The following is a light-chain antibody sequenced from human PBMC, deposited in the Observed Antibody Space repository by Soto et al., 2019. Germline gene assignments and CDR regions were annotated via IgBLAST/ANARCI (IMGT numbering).Light chain of an antibody. J-gene: IGKJ1*01. Sequence: DIQMTQSPSTLSASVGDRVTITCRASESISRWLAWYHQKPGKAPKLLIYKASSLESGVPSRFSGSGSGTEFTLTINSLQADDFATYYCQQYENYWTFGQGTKVDIK. V-gene: IGKV1-5*03. CDR2: KAS. CDR1: ESISRW. CDR3: QQYENYWT.